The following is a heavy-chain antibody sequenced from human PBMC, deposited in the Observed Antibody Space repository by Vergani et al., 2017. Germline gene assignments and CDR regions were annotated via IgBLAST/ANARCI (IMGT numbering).Heavy chain of an antibody. Sequence: QVQLQESGPGLVKPSQTLSLTCTVSGGSLHSHNYYWSWIRQPAGKGLEWIGRIHTSGSTNYNPPLKSRVTMSEDTSKNQFSLNRTSVTAADTAVYFCARGSCLGGSCYKPRFDYWGQGILVTVSS. CDR1: GGSLHSHNYY. CDR3: ARGSCLGGSCYKPRFDY. J-gene: IGHJ4*02. D-gene: IGHD2-15*01. V-gene: IGHV4-61*02. CDR2: IHTSGST.